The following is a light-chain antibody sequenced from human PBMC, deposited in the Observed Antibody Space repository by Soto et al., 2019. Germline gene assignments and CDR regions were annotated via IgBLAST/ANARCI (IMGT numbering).Light chain of an antibody. CDR3: QQYGTSPPST. J-gene: IGKJ5*01. CDR1: QSVSSSY. CDR2: GAS. Sequence: EIVLTQSPGTLSLSPGERATLSCRASQSVSSSYLAWYQQKPGQAPRLLINGASSRATGLPDRFSGSGSGTDFTLTISRLEPEDFAVYYCQQYGTSPPSTFGQGKRLEIQ. V-gene: IGKV3-20*01.